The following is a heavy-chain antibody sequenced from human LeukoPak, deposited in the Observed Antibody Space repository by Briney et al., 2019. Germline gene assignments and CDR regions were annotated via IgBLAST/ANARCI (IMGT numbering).Heavy chain of an antibody. CDR1: GFTFSSYS. Sequence: PGGSLRLSCAASGFTFSSYSMNWVRQAPGKGLEWVSSISSSSSYIYYAGSVKGRFTISRDNAKNSLYLQVNSLRAEDTAVYYCARDDRVRGVIIRVFDYWGQGTLVTVSS. CDR3: ARDDRVRGVIIRVFDY. J-gene: IGHJ4*02. D-gene: IGHD3-10*01. V-gene: IGHV3-21*01. CDR2: ISSSSSYI.